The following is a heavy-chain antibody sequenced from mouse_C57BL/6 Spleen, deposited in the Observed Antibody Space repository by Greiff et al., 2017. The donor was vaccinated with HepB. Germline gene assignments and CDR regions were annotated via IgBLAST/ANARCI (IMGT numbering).Heavy chain of an antibody. CDR1: GFTFSDYY. CDR3: AREEGYLDY. V-gene: IGHV5-16*01. CDR2: INYDGSST. J-gene: IGHJ2*01. Sequence: EVNVVESEGGLVQPGSSMKLSCTASGFTFSDYYMAWVRQVPEKGLEWVANINYDGSSTYYLDSLKSRFIISRDNAKNILYLQMSSLKSEDTATYYCAREEGYLDYWGQGTTLTVSS.